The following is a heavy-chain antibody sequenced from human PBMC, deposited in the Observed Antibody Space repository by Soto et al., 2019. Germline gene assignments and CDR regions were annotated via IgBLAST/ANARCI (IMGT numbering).Heavy chain of an antibody. CDR1: GFTFSSYA. Sequence: VGSLRLSCAASGFTFSSYAMSWVRQAPGKGLEWVSAISGSGGSTYYADCVKGRFTISRDNSKNTLYLQMNSLRAEDTAVYYCAKDLVYRGYGGVDYWGQGTLVTVSS. J-gene: IGHJ4*02. CDR3: AKDLVYRGYGGVDY. V-gene: IGHV3-23*01. D-gene: IGHD5-12*01. CDR2: ISGSGGST.